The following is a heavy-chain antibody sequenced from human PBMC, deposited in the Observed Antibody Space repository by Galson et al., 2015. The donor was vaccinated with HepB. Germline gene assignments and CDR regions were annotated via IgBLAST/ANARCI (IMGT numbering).Heavy chain of an antibody. V-gene: IGHV1-69*13. Sequence: SVKVSCKVSGGTFNSYAISWVRLAPGQRLEWVGGVIPIFGATDYAQKFQGRVTITADDSTGTVYMQLSSLRSEDTAMYYCATEPGRRYYYYNMDVWGKGTTVTVSS. CDR3: ATEPGRRYYYYNMDV. CDR1: GGTFNSYA. CDR2: VIPIFGAT. J-gene: IGHJ6*03.